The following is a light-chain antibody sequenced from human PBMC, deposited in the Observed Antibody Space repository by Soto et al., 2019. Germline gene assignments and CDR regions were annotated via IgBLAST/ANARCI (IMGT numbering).Light chain of an antibody. Sequence: QSVLTQPASVSGSPGQSITISCTGTSSDVGGYNYVSWYQHHPGKAPKLMIFDVSNRPSGVSNRFSGSKSGNTASLTISGLQPEDEADYYCRSYTTSNTRQIVCGTGTKVTVL. J-gene: IGLJ1*01. CDR3: RSYTTSNTRQIV. CDR1: SSDVGGYNY. V-gene: IGLV2-14*03. CDR2: DVS.